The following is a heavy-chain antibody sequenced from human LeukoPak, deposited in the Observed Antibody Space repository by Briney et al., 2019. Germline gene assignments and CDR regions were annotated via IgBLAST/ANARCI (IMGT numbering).Heavy chain of an antibody. D-gene: IGHD3-22*01. Sequence: SETLSLTCTVSGGSVSSGASDWGWIRQHPKRGLEWVGYINHSGSTYYNPSLGSRVTMSVDTSKNQFSLKLSSVTAADSAVYYCARAARQGFTMIVVPFFYFDLWGRGTLVTVSS. CDR2: INHSGST. CDR3: ARAARQGFTMIVVPFFYFDL. CDR1: GGSVSSGASD. V-gene: IGHV4-31*03. J-gene: IGHJ2*01.